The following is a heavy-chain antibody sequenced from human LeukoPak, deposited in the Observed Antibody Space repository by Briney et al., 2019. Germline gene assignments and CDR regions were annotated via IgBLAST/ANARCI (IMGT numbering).Heavy chain of an antibody. Sequence: GGSLRLSCAASGFTVSSNYMSWVRQAPRKGLEWVSVIYSGGSTYYADSVKGRFTISRDNSKNTLYLQMNSLRAEDTAVYYCARDTSDDYGDSYFDYWGQGTLVTVSS. J-gene: IGHJ4*02. D-gene: IGHD4-17*01. V-gene: IGHV3-66*01. CDR2: IYSGGST. CDR1: GFTVSSNY. CDR3: ARDTSDDYGDSYFDY.